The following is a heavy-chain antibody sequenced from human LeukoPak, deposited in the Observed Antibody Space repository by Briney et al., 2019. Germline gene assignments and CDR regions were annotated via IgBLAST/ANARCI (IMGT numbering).Heavy chain of an antibody. V-gene: IGHV1-18*01. Sequence: ASVKVSCKASGYTFTSYGISWVRQAPGQGLEWMGWISGYNGNTNYAQKFQGRVTMTIDTSTSTLYMELRSLRSDDTAVYYCATPRGSSSWSGDFQHWGQGTLVTVSS. D-gene: IGHD6-13*01. J-gene: IGHJ1*01. CDR3: ATPRGSSSWSGDFQH. CDR2: ISGYNGNT. CDR1: GYTFTSYG.